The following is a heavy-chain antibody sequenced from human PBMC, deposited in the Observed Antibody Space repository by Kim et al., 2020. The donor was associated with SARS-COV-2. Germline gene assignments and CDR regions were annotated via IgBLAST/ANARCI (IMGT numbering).Heavy chain of an antibody. J-gene: IGHJ4*02. Sequence: DSVKGRFTISRDNARNSLYLQMNSLRAEDTAVYYCAREYDSSGYYYYFDQWGQGILVTVSS. V-gene: IGHV3-11*04. CDR3: AREYDSSGYYYYFDQ. D-gene: IGHD3-22*01.